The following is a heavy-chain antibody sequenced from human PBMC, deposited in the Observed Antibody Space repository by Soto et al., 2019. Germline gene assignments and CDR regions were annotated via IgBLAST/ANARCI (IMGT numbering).Heavy chain of an antibody. J-gene: IGHJ5*02. Sequence: QLQLQESGSGLVKPSQTLSLTCAVSGGSISSGGYSWSWIRQPPGKGLEWIGYIYHSGSTYYNPSLTSRVTISVDRSKNQFSLKLSSVTAADTAVYYCASCSSTSCNKVDPWGQGTLVTVSS. CDR1: GGSISSGGYS. CDR3: ASCSSTSCNKVDP. CDR2: IYHSGST. V-gene: IGHV4-30-2*01. D-gene: IGHD2-2*01.